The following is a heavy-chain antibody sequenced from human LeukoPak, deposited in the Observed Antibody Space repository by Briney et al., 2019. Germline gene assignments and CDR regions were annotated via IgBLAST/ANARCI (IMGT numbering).Heavy chain of an antibody. CDR2: IWYDGSNK. J-gene: IGHJ4*02. CDR1: GFTFSSYG. CDR3: ARAPDSSGWYFGGY. V-gene: IGHV3-33*01. Sequence: GGSLRLSCAASGFTFSSYGMHWVRQAPGKGLEWVADIWYDGSNKYYADSVKGRFTISRDNSKNALYLQMNSLRAEDAAVYYCARAPDSSGWYFGGYWGQGTLVTVSS. D-gene: IGHD6-19*01.